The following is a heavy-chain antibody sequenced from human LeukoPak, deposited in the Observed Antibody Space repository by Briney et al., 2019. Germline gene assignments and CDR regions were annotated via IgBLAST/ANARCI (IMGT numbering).Heavy chain of an antibody. J-gene: IGHJ5*02. Sequence: SETLSLTCAVYGGSFSGYYWSWIRQPPGKGLEWIGEINHSGSTNYNPSLKSRVTISVDTSKNQFSLKLSSVTAADTAVYYCARDPGNYDILTGYPGTGFDPWGQGTLVTVSS. D-gene: IGHD3-9*01. V-gene: IGHV4-34*01. CDR1: GGSFSGYY. CDR2: INHSGST. CDR3: ARDPGNYDILTGYPGTGFDP.